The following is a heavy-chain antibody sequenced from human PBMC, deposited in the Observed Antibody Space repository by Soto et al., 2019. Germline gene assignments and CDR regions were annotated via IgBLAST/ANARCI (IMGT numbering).Heavy chain of an antibody. CDR3: ARDVVLDYYDYGMDV. J-gene: IGHJ6*02. Sequence: SVKVSCKASGGTFSSYTISWVRQAPGQGLEWMGGIMPIFGTANYAQKFQGRVTITADESTSTAYMELSSLRSEDTAVYYCARDVVLDYYDYGMDVWGQGTTVTVSS. V-gene: IGHV1-69*13. CDR1: GGTFSSYT. CDR2: IMPIFGTA. D-gene: IGHD2-15*01.